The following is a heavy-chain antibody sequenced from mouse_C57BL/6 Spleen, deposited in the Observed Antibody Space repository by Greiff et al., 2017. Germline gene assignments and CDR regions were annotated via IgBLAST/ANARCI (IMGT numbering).Heavy chain of an antibody. CDR2: IDPNSGGT. D-gene: IGHD1-1*01. CDR1: GYTFTSYW. V-gene: IGHV1-72*01. J-gene: IGHJ4*01. CDR3: ARGGSSYEDYAMDY. Sequence: QVHVKQSGAELVKPGASVKLSCKASGYTFTSYWMHWVKQRPGRGLEWIGRIDPNSGGTKYNEKFKSKATLTVDKPSSTAYMQLSSLTSEDSAVYYCARGGSSYEDYAMDYWGQGTSVTVSS.